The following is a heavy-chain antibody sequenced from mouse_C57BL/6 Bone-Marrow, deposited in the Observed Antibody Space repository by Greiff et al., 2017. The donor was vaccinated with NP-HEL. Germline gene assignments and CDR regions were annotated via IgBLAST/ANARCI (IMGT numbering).Heavy chain of an antibody. V-gene: IGHV1-39*01. CDR3: AFLSTVVDAWFAY. CDR1: GYSFTDYN. Sequence: VQLQQSGPELVKPGASVKISCKASGYSFTDYNMNWVKQSHGKSLEWIGVINPNYGTTSYNPKFKGTATLTVAQSSSTAYMQLNSLTSEDSAVYYGAFLSTVVDAWFAYWGQGTLVTVSA. J-gene: IGHJ3*01. CDR2: INPNYGTT. D-gene: IGHD1-1*01.